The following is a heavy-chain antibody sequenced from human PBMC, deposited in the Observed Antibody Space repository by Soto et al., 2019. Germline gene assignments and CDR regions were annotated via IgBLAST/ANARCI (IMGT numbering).Heavy chain of an antibody. V-gene: IGHV4-61*01. CDR1: GGSVSSGSYY. J-gene: IGHJ6*02. D-gene: IGHD2-2*02. Sequence: SETLSLTCTVSGGSVSSGSYYWSRIRQPPGKGLEWIGYIYYSGSTNYNPSLKSRVTISVDTSKNQFSLKLSSVTAADTAVYYCASVTRTCMSTSCYTSYYGIDVWGQGTTGTGSS. CDR2: IYYSGST. CDR3: ASVTRTCMSTSCYTSYYGIDV.